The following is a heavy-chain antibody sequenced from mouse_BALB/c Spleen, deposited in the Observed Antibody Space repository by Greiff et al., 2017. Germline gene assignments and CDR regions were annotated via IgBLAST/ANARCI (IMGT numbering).Heavy chain of an antibody. J-gene: IGHJ3*01. CDR2: ISSGGSYT. D-gene: IGHD2-2*01. CDR3: ARHGGYDWFAY. CDR1: GFTFSSYA. Sequence: EVKLVESGGGLVKPGGSLKLSCAASGFTFSSYAMSWARQTPGKRLEWVATISSGGSYTYYPDSVKGRFTISRDNARNTLYLEMSSLRSEDTAMYYCARHGGYDWFAYWGQGTLVTVSA. V-gene: IGHV5-9-3*01.